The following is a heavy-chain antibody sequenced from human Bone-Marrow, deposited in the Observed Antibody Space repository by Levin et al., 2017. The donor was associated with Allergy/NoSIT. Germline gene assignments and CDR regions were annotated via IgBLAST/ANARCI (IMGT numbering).Heavy chain of an antibody. J-gene: IGHJ6*02. Sequence: GGSLRLSCAASGFTFSSYWMSWVRQAPGKGLEWVANIKQDGSEKYYVDSVKGRFTISRDNAKNSLYLQMNSLRAEDTAVYYCARLKGAKAAGKYYYYYYGMDVWGQGTTVTVSS. D-gene: IGHD6-13*01. CDR2: IKQDGSEK. V-gene: IGHV3-7*01. CDR3: ARLKGAKAAGKYYYYYYGMDV. CDR1: GFTFSSYW.